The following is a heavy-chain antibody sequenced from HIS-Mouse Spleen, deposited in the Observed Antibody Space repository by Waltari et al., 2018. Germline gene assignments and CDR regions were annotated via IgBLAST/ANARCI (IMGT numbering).Heavy chain of an antibody. CDR1: GFTFSSYG. CDR3: AKASSGWLDY. Sequence: QVQLVESGGGVVQPGRALRLSCAASGFTFSSYGMPWVRQAPGKGLEWVAVISYDGSNKYYADSVKGRFTIYRDNSKNTLYLQMNSLRAEDTAVYYCAKASSGWLDYWGQGTLVTVSS. CDR2: ISYDGSNK. V-gene: IGHV3-30*18. J-gene: IGHJ4*02. D-gene: IGHD6-19*01.